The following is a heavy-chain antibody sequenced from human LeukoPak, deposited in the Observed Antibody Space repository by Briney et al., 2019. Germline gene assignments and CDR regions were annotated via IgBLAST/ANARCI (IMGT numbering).Heavy chain of an antibody. V-gene: IGHV3-30*18. J-gene: IGHJ4*02. CDR3: AKNRGDTAMVKGVDY. CDR1: GFTFSSYG. D-gene: IGHD5-18*01. Sequence: GGSLRLSCAASGFTFSSYGMHWDRQAPGKGLEWVAVISYDGSNKYYADSVKGRFTISRDNSKNTLYLQMNSLRAEDTAVYYCAKNRGDTAMVKGVDYWGQGTLVTVSS. CDR2: ISYDGSNK.